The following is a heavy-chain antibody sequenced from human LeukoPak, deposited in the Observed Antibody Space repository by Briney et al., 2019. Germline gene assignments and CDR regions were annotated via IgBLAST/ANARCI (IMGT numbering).Heavy chain of an antibody. CDR2: IWYDGSNK. V-gene: IGHV3-33*01. CDR3: ARNHPTLVGASRGYGMDV. D-gene: IGHD1-26*01. Sequence: PGRSLRLSCAASGFTFSSYGMHWVRQAPGKGLEWVAVIWYDGSNKYYADSVKGRFTISRDNSKNTLYLQMNSLRAEDTAVYYCARNHPTLVGASRGYGMDVWGQGTTVTVSS. CDR1: GFTFSSYG. J-gene: IGHJ6*02.